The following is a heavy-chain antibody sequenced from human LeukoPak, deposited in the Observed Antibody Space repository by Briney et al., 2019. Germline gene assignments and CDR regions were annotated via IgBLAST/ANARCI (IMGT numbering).Heavy chain of an antibody. CDR2: IYPGDSDT. D-gene: IGHD5-24*01. J-gene: IGHJ6*02. CDR3: ARLDDNYYTMDF. Sequence: GESLKISCKGSGYSFTNYWIGWVRQMPGKGLERMGIIYPGDSDTTYTPAFQGQVTISVDKSIRTAYLQWSSLNASDTAMYYCARLDDNYYTMDFWGQGTTVTVSS. V-gene: IGHV5-51*01. CDR1: GYSFTNYW.